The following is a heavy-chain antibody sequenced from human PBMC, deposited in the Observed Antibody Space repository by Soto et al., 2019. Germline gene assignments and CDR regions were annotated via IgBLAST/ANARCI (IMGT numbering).Heavy chain of an antibody. CDR2: IHNSGTT. CDR3: ARGVGATHFDY. V-gene: IGHV4-59*01. Sequence: SETLSLTCTVSGGSFTNYYWSWIRQPPGKGLEWIGYIHNSGTTNYNPSLKSRVAISVDTSKNQFSLNLSSVTAADTAVYYCARGVGATHFDYWGQGIPVTVSS. J-gene: IGHJ4*02. CDR1: GGSFTNYY. D-gene: IGHD1-26*01.